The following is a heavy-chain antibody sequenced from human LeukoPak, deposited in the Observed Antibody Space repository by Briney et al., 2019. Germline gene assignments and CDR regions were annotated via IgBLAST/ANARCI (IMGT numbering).Heavy chain of an antibody. Sequence: SETLSLTCTVSGGSISITSYYWGWVRPPRGKGLEWIGSMFNSGSTYHNPSLKSRVTLSIDTSKNQFSLKLSSVTAADTAVYYCARHRVFNWNHPIWFDPWGQGTLVTVSS. CDR3: ARHRVFNWNHPIWFDP. CDR2: MFNSGST. CDR1: GGSISITSYY. J-gene: IGHJ5*02. D-gene: IGHD1-14*01. V-gene: IGHV4-39*01.